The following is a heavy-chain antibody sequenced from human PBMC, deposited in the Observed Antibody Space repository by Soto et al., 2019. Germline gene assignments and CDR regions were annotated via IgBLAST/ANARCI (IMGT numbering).Heavy chain of an antibody. CDR2: ISYDGSNK. V-gene: IGHV3-30-3*01. Sequence: ESGGGVVQPGRSLRLSCAASGFTFSSYAMHWVRQAPGKGLEWVAVISYDGSNKYYADSVKGRFTISRDNSKNTLYLQMNSMRAEDTAVYYCARVARGSGYWTIDYWGQGTLVTVSS. D-gene: IGHD3-22*01. CDR3: ARVARGSGYWTIDY. J-gene: IGHJ4*02. CDR1: GFTFSSYA.